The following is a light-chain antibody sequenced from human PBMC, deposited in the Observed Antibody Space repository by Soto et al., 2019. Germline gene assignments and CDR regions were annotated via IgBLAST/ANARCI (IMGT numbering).Light chain of an antibody. CDR2: KSN. Sequence: QSVLTQPPSASGTPGQRVTISCSGSSSSIGSNYVFWYQQLPGTAPKLLISKSNQRPSGVPDRFSGSKSGTSASLAISGLRSEDEADYYCATWDDSLRGVLFGGGTQLTVL. J-gene: IGLJ2*01. CDR1: SSSIGSNY. CDR3: ATWDDSLRGVL. V-gene: IGLV1-47*01.